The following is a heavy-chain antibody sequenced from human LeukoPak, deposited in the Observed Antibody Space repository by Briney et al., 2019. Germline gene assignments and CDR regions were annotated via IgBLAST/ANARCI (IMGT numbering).Heavy chain of an antibody. CDR1: GFTFSSYA. Sequence: GGSLRLSCAASGFTFSSYAMSWVRQAPGKGLEWVSAISGSGGSTYYADSVKGRFTISRDNSKNTLYLQMNSLRGEDTAVYYCAKASGSYYYGMDVWGLGTTATVSS. V-gene: IGHV3-23*01. D-gene: IGHD1-26*01. J-gene: IGHJ6*02. CDR3: AKASGSYYYGMDV. CDR2: ISGSGGST.